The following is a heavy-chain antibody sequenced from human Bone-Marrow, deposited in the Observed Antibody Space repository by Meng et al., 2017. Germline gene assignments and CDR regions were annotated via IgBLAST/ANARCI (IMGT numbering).Heavy chain of an antibody. CDR2: IDPKSDNT. CDR3: ARDEDISAAGYLLGDF. D-gene: IGHD6-13*01. CDR1: GYTFTDYF. V-gene: IGHV1-2*02. Sequence: ASVKVSCKASGYTFTDYFMHWLRQAPGQRLEWMGYIDPKSDNTHYAQKFQGRVTMTRDTSISTAYMELSGLRSDDTAVYYCARDEDISAAGYLLGDFWGQGTLVTVSS. J-gene: IGHJ4*02.